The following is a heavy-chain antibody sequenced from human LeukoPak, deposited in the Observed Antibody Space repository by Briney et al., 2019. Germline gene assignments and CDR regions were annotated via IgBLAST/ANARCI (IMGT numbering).Heavy chain of an antibody. J-gene: IGHJ4*02. CDR2: IKEDGSAK. V-gene: IGHV3-7*04. CDR1: GFAFSRYW. D-gene: IGHD5-12*01. Sequence: GGSLRLSCTASGFAFSRYWMTWVRQAPGKGLEWVANIKEDGSAKYYVDSMKGRFTISRDNAKNSLYLQINSLRAEDTAVYYCARDSPGYGGYSYWGQGTLVTVSS. CDR3: ARDSPGYGGYSY.